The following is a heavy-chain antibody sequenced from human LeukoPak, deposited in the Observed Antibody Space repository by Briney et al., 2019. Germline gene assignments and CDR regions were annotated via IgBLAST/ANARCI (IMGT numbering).Heavy chain of an antibody. D-gene: IGHD3-3*01. CDR1: GYTFTNAW. CDR3: TTTPTKYYDFWSAYNDY. V-gene: IGHV3-15*07. J-gene: IGHJ4*02. Sequence: GGSLRLSCAASGYTFTNAWMNWVRQAPGKGLEWVGRIKSKTDGGTTDYAAPVKGRFTISRDDSKNTLYLQMNSLKTEDTAVYYCTTTPTKYYDFWSAYNDYWGQGTLVTVSS. CDR2: IKSKTDGGTT.